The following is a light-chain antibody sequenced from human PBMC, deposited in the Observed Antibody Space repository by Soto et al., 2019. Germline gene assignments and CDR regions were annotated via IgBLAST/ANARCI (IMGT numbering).Light chain of an antibody. Sequence: EIILTQSPDTLSLCPVERATVCFRASQTVSSNYLAWYQQKPAQAPRIVIYDASNRATGIPARFSGSGSGTDFTLTISSLEPEDFAVYYCQQRGKWPLTFGGGTKVDIK. CDR3: QQRGKWPLT. CDR1: QTVSSNY. CDR2: DAS. V-gene: IGKV3-11*01. J-gene: IGKJ4*01.